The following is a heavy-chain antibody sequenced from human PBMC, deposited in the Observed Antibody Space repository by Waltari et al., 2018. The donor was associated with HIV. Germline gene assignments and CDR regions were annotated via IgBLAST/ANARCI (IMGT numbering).Heavy chain of an antibody. Sequence: QLQLQESGPGLVKPSETLSLICTVSGGSISSSSYYWGWIRQPPGKGLEWIGSIYYSGSTYYNPSLKSRVTIAVDTSKNHFSLKLSAVTAADSAVYSCARGQKYYDSTGYLSFFDYWGQGTLVTVSS. V-gene: IGHV4-39*07. CDR2: IYYSGST. CDR1: GGSISSSSYY. D-gene: IGHD3-22*01. CDR3: ARGQKYYDSTGYLSFFDY. J-gene: IGHJ4*02.